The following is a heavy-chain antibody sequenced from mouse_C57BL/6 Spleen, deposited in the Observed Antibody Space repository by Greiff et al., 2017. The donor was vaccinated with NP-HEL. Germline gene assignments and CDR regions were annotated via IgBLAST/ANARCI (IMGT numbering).Heavy chain of an antibody. V-gene: IGHV1-54*01. CDR2: INPGSGGT. CDR3: ARRPDY. CDR1: GYAFTNYL. J-gene: IGHJ2*01. Sequence: VKLQESGAELVRPGTSVKVSCKASGYAFTNYLIEWVKQRPGQGLEWIGVINPGSGGTNYNEKFKGKATLTADKSSSTAYMQLSSLTSEDSAVYFCARRPDYWGQGTTLTVSS.